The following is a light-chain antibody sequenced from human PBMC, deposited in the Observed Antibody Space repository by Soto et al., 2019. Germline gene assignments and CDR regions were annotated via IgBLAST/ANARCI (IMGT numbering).Light chain of an antibody. CDR1: SSDIGRYNF. J-gene: IGLJ3*02. CDR2: EVT. CDR3: SSHTSSSSWV. V-gene: IGLV2-14*01. Sequence: QSVLTQPASVSGSPGQSITISCTGTSSDIGRYNFVSWYQQHPGKAPKVMIYEVTNRPSGVSNRFSGSKSGNTASLTISGLQAEDEADYYCSSHTSSSSWVFGGGTKVTVL.